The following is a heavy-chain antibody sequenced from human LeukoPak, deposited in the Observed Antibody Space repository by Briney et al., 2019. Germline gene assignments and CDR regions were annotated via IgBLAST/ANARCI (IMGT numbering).Heavy chain of an antibody. CDR3: ARNDDNFDY. J-gene: IGHJ4*02. CDR1: GFTFSSYE. CDR2: ISSSCSTI. V-gene: IGHV3-48*03. Sequence: GSLRLSCAASGFTFSSYEMNWVRQAPGKGLEWVSYISSSCSTIYYADSVQGRFTISRDNAKNSLYLQMSSLRAEDTAVYYCARNDDNFDYWGQGTLVTVSS. D-gene: IGHD3-16*01.